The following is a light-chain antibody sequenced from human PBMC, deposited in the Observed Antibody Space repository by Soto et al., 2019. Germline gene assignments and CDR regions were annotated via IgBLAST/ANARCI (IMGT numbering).Light chain of an antibody. CDR1: QSVSSN. V-gene: IGKV3-15*01. Sequence: EIVMTQSPATLSVSPGERATLSCRASQSVSSNLVWYQQKPGQAPRLLIYGTSTRATGIPARFSGSGSGTEFTLTISSLQSEDFAVYYCQHDTNWPRTFGQGTKVEVK. CDR2: GTS. J-gene: IGKJ1*01. CDR3: QHDTNWPRT.